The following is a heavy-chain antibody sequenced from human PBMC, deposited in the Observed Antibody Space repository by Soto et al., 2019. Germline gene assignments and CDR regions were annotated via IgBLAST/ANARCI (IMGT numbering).Heavy chain of an antibody. Sequence: QVQLVQSGAEVKKPGSSVKVSCKASGGTFSSYAISWVRQAPGQGLEWMGGIIPIFGTANYAQKFQGRVTITADESTSTAYMELSSVRSEDTAVYYGARAFLGTDRGYSYGPYYYGMDVWVQGTTVTVSS. V-gene: IGHV1-69*01. D-gene: IGHD5-18*01. CDR3: ARAFLGTDRGYSYGPYYYGMDV. CDR1: GGTFSSYA. J-gene: IGHJ6*02. CDR2: IIPIFGTA.